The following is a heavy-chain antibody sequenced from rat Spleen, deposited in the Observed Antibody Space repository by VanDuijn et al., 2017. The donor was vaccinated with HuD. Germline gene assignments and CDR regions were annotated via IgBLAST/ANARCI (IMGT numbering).Heavy chain of an antibody. CDR3: ARRHYGYTDYFDY. Sequence: EVQLVESGGGLVQPGRSLKLSCAASGFTFSDYNMAWVRQAPGKGLEWVASISNAGDTYYPDSVKGRFTISRDNAKSTLHLQMDSLRSEDTATYYCARRHYGYTDYFDYWGQGVMVTVSS. D-gene: IGHD1-9*01. J-gene: IGHJ2*01. CDR1: GFTFSDYN. CDR2: ISNAGDT. V-gene: IGHV5-25*01.